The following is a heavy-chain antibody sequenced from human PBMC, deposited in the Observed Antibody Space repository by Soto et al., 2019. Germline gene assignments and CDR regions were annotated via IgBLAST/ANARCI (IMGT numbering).Heavy chain of an antibody. J-gene: IGHJ4*02. D-gene: IGHD2-2*01. CDR2: ISSSGSTI. V-gene: IGHV3-48*03. Sequence: EVQLVESGGGLVQPGGSLRLSCAASGFTFSSYEMNWVRQAPGKGLEWVSYISSSGSTIYYADSVKGRFTISRDNAKNSLYLQMNSRGAEDTAVYYCARGEYQLVPAARGVFFDYWGQGTLVTVSS. CDR3: ARGEYQLVPAARGVFFDY. CDR1: GFTFSSYE.